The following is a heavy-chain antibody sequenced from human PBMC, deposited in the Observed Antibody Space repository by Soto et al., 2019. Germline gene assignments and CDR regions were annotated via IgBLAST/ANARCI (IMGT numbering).Heavy chain of an antibody. CDR1: GYTFTSYG. CDR3: ARDGLYDILTGSVGPYYYYGMDV. Sequence: ASVKVSCKASGYTFTSYGISWVRQAPGQGLEWMGWINPNSGGTNYAQKFQGWVTMTRDTSISTAYMELSRLRSDDTAVYYCARDGLYDILTGSVGPYYYYGMDVWGQGTTVTVSS. D-gene: IGHD3-9*01. V-gene: IGHV1-2*04. J-gene: IGHJ6*02. CDR2: INPNSGGT.